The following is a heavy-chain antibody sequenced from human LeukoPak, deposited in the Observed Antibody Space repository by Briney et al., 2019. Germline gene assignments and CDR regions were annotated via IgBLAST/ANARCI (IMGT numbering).Heavy chain of an antibody. Sequence: SGPTLVNPTQTLTLTCTFSVFSLSTSGVGVGWIRQPPGKALEWLALIYCDDDKGYSPSLKSRLTITKDTSQNQVLRTITNFDPGETATYCCSHSIAACFNYWGQGTLVTLSS. V-gene: IGHV2-5*02. CDR3: SHSIAACFNY. J-gene: IGHJ4*02. D-gene: IGHD6-13*01. CDR1: VFSLSTSGVG. CDR2: IYCDDDK.